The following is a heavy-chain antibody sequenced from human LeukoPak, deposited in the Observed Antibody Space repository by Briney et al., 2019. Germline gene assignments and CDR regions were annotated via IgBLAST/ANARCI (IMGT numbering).Heavy chain of an antibody. CDR3: AKDRLPDGRWSLDY. D-gene: IGHD6-13*01. V-gene: IGHV3-48*02. CDR1: GFTFSSYS. CDR2: ISSSSSTI. J-gene: IGHJ4*02. Sequence: GGSLRLSCAASGFTFSSYSMNWVRQAPGKGLEWVSYISSSSSTIYYADSVKGRFTISRDNAKNSLYLQMNSLRDEDTAVYYCAKDRLPDGRWSLDYWGQGTLVTVSS.